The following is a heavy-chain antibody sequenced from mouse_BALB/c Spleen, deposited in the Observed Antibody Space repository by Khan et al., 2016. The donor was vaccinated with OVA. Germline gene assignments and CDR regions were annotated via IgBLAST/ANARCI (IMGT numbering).Heavy chain of an antibody. Sequence: QVRLQQSGAELARPGASVKMSCKASGYTFTSYTIHWIKERPGQGLEWIGYINPSNGYTNYNQRLKDKATLTTDKSSTTAYLQLSSLTSDDSAVYNCVRDGAYHRNDGWFAYWGQGTLVTVSA. V-gene: IGHV1-4*01. CDR2: INPSNGYT. CDR1: GYTFTSYT. D-gene: IGHD2-14*01. J-gene: IGHJ3*01. CDR3: VRDGAYHRNDGWFAY.